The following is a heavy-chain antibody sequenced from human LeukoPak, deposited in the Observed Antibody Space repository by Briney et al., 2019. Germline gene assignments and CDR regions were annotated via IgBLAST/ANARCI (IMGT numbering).Heavy chain of an antibody. CDR2: IYYSGST. D-gene: IGHD3-10*01. V-gene: IGHV4-39*07. J-gene: IGHJ4*02. CDR1: GGSISSSSYY. Sequence: PSETLSLTCTVSGGSISSSSYYWGWIRQPPGKGLEWIGSIYYSGSTYYNPSLKSRVTISVDTSKNQFSLKLSSVTAADTAVYYCARVSYLGSGSFYFDYWGQGTLVTVSS. CDR3: ARVSYLGSGSFYFDY.